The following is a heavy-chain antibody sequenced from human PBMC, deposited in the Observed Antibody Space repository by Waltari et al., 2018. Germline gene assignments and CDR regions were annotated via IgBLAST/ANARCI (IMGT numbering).Heavy chain of an antibody. CDR3: ARAGAWYAFDI. CDR2: INHSGST. V-gene: IGHV4-34*01. J-gene: IGHJ3*02. CDR1: GGSFRGYY. Sequence: QVQLPQWGAGLLKPSAPLSLTCAVYGGSFRGYYWSWIRQPPGKGLEGIGEINHSGSTNYNPSLKSRVSISIDTSKNQFSLKLSSVTAADTAVYYCARAGAWYAFDIWGQGTMVTVSS. D-gene: IGHD6-19*01.